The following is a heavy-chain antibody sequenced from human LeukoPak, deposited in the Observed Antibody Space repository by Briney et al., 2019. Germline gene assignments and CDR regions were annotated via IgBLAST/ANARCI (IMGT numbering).Heavy chain of an antibody. Sequence: SETLSLTCAVYGGSFSGYYWSWIRQPPGKGLEWIGEINHSGSTNYNPSLKSRVTISVDTSKNQFSLKLSSVTAADTAVYYCAREERAWFDPWGQGTLVTVSS. CDR1: GGSFSGYY. CDR3: AREERAWFDP. V-gene: IGHV4-34*09. J-gene: IGHJ5*02. CDR2: INHSGST.